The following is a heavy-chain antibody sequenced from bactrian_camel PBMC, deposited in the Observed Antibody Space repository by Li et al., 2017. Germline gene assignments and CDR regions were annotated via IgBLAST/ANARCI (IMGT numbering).Heavy chain of an antibody. V-gene: IGHV3S53*01. CDR2: IDTDGKK. CDR1: GDTQNTAY. CDR3: AADGVNLQLARGYNY. Sequence: HVQLVESGGGSVEAGGSLRLSCAYSGDTQNTAYMAWFRQFPGKDREGVAVIDTDGKKRYADSVKGRFTVSKGNAKNTLYLQMNDLKVEDTAMYYCAADGVNLQLARGYNYWGQGTQVTVS. J-gene: IGHJ4*01. D-gene: IGHD7*01.